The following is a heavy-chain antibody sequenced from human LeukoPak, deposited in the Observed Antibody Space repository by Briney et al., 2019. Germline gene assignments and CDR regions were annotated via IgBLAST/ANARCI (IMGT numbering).Heavy chain of an antibody. CDR3: ATRSSGDYDFWSGYPTFYYYMDV. CDR1: GYTLTELS. D-gene: IGHD3-3*01. CDR2: FDPEDGET. Sequence: VASVKVSCKVSGYTLTELSVHWVRQAPGKGLEWMGGFDPEDGETIYAQKFQGRVTMTEDTSTDTAYMELSSLRSEDTAVYYCATRSSGDYDFWSGYPTFYYYMDVWGKGTTVTVSS. J-gene: IGHJ6*03. V-gene: IGHV1-24*01.